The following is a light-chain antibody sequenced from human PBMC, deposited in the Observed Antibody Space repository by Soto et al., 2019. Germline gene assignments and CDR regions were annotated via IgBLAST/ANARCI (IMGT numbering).Light chain of an antibody. V-gene: IGLV2-8*01. Sequence: QSVLTQPPSASGSPGQSVTISCTGTSSDVGGYNYVSWYPQHPGKAPKLMIYEVSKRPSGVPERFSGSKSGNTASLTVSGLQAEDEADYYCSSYAGSNNWVFGGGTQLTVL. J-gene: IGLJ3*02. CDR2: EVS. CDR1: SSDVGGYNY. CDR3: SSYAGSNNWV.